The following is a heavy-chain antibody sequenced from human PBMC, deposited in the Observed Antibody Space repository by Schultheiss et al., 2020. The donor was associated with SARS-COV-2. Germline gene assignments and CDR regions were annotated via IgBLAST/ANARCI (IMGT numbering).Heavy chain of an antibody. CDR1: GFTFSSYA. CDR3: AAPPGGATILY. D-gene: IGHD5-12*01. CDR2: ISGSGGST. Sequence: GGSLRLSCAASGFTFSSYAMSWVRQAPGKGLEWVSVISGSGGSTYYADSVKGRFTISRDNSKNTLYLQMNSLRAEDTAVYNCAAPPGGATILYWGQGTLVTVAS. J-gene: IGHJ4*02. V-gene: IGHV3-23*01.